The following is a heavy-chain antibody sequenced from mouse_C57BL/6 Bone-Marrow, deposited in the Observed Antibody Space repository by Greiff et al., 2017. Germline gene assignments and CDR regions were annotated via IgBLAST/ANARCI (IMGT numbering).Heavy chain of an antibody. Sequence: VQLQQSVAELVRPGASVKLSCTASGFNIKNTYMHWVKQRPEQGLEWIGRVDPANGNTKYAPKFQGKATITADTSSNTAYLQLSSLTSEATAIYYCASPSYYGSSHYFDYWGQGTTLTVSS. J-gene: IGHJ2*01. CDR1: GFNIKNTY. CDR3: ASPSYYGSSHYFDY. D-gene: IGHD1-1*01. CDR2: VDPANGNT. V-gene: IGHV14-3*01.